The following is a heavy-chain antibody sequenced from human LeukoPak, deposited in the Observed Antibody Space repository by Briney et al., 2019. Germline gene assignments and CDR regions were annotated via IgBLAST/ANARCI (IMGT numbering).Heavy chain of an antibody. Sequence: SVKVSCKASGGTFSSFGISWVRQAPGQGLEWMGGIIPIFGSANYAPKFQGRVTITADASTTTAYMELSRLRPEDTAVYYCARSSGEMATIDYHYYMDVWGIGTTVTVSS. V-gene: IGHV1-69*13. CDR1: GGTFSSFG. J-gene: IGHJ6*03. D-gene: IGHD5-24*01. CDR2: IIPIFGSA. CDR3: ARSSGEMATIDYHYYMDV.